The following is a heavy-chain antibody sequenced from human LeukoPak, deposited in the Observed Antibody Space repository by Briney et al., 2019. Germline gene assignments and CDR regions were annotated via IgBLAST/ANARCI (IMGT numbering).Heavy chain of an antibody. D-gene: IGHD3-3*01. Sequence: GGSLRLSCEVPGFTFSSYAMNWVRQAPGKGLEWVSGISGSGAGTYYADSVKGRFTISRDNSKNTLYLQMNSLRAEDTAVYYCARGRDFWSGYYWGYYFDYWGQGTLVTVSS. CDR3: ARGRDFWSGYYWGYYFDY. CDR2: ISGSGAGT. J-gene: IGHJ4*02. CDR1: GFTFSSYA. V-gene: IGHV3-23*01.